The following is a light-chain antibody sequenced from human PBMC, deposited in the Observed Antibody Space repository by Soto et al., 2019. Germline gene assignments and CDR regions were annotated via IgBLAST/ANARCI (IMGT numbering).Light chain of an antibody. CDR1: NEHINYD. V-gene: IGLV4-69*01. Sequence: QLVLTQSPSASASLGASVKLTCTLSNEHINYDIAWHQQQPQKGPRCLMHLHSDGSHIKGAGIPDRFSGSSSGAERYLTLSSLQSQDEAHYYCQTWGPGIRLFGGGTKLTVL. CDR2: LHSDGSH. J-gene: IGLJ3*02. CDR3: QTWGPGIRL.